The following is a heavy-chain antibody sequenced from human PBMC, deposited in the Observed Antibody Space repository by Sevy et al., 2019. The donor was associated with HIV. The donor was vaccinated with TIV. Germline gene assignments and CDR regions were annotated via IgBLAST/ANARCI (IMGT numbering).Heavy chain of an antibody. CDR3: AMNYYDSSGSSFFFDY. J-gene: IGHJ4*02. Sequence: GGSLRLSCAASGFTFSDHYWGWIRQAPGKGLEWVSHISPSAKTTYYADSVEGRFTISRDNAKKSLYLQMNSLRAEDTAVYYCAMNYYDSSGSSFFFDYWGQGTLVTVSS. V-gene: IGHV3-11*04. D-gene: IGHD3-22*01. CDR2: ISPSAKTT. CDR1: GFTFSDHY.